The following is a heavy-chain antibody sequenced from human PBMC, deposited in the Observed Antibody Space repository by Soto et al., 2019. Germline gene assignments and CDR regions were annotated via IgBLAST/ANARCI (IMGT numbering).Heavy chain of an antibody. CDR2: IKQDGSEK. CDR1: GFTFSSYW. Sequence: GRSLRLSCAASGFTFSSYWRSWVRQAPGKGLEWVAKIKQDGSEKYYLDSVKGRFTISRDNAKNPLYLQMNSLRAEYTAVYYCARVEELRDAFDIWGQGTMVTVSS. J-gene: IGHJ3*02. V-gene: IGHV3-7*04. D-gene: IGHD1-7*01. CDR3: ARVEELRDAFDI.